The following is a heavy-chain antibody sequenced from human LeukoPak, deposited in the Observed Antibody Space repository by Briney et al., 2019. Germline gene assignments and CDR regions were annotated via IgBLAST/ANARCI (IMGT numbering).Heavy chain of an antibody. Sequence: SETLSLTGTVSGGSISSYYWSWIRQPPGKGLEWIGYIYYSGSTNYNPSLKSRVTISVDTSKNQFSLKLSSVTAADTAVYYCASWQPLHYWGQGTLVTVSS. CDR3: ASWQPLHY. CDR2: IYYSGST. V-gene: IGHV4-59*01. CDR1: GGSISSYY. D-gene: IGHD6-13*01. J-gene: IGHJ4*02.